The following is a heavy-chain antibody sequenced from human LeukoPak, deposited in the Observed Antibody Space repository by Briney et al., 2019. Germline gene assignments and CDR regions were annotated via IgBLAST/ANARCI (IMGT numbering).Heavy chain of an antibody. CDR3: ARAAFSSGWYNLNYFDY. V-gene: IGHV1-8*02. CDR2: MNPNSGNT. CDR1: GYTFSTYG. J-gene: IGHJ4*02. Sequence: GASVKVSCKASGYTFSTYGISWVRQAPGQGLEWMGWMNPNSGNTGYAQKFQGRVTMTRNTSISTAYMELSSLRSEDTAVYYCARAAFSSGWYNLNYFDYWGQGTLVTVSS. D-gene: IGHD6-19*01.